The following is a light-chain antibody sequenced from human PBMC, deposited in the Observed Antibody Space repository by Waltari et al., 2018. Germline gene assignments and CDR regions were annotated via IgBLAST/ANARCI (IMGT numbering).Light chain of an antibody. Sequence: EIVMTQSPATLSVSLGERATLSCRASQNVSTNLAWYQQKPGQAPRLLVYGASTRATGIPASFSGSGSGTEFTLTISSLQSEDFAVYYCQQYNNWPYTFGQGTKLEIK. J-gene: IGKJ2*01. V-gene: IGKV3-15*01. CDR2: GAS. CDR1: QNVSTN. CDR3: QQYNNWPYT.